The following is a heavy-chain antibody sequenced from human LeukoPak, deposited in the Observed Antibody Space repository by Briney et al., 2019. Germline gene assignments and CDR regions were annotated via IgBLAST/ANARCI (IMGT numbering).Heavy chain of an antibody. Sequence: GGSLRLSCAASGFTFSSYSMNWVRQAPGKGLEWVSSISSSSSYIYYADSVKGRFTISRDNAKNSLYLQMNSLRAEDTAVYYCAGDPAAPLRFLEWLSYIDYWGQGTLVTVSS. CDR1: GFTFSSYS. CDR3: AGDPAAPLRFLEWLSYIDY. D-gene: IGHD3-3*01. V-gene: IGHV3-21*01. J-gene: IGHJ4*02. CDR2: ISSSSSYI.